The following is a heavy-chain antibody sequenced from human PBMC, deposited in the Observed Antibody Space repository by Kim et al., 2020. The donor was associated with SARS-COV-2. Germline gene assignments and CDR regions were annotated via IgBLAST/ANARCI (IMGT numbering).Heavy chain of an antibody. Sequence: GGSLRLSCAASGFTFSSYWMSWVRQAPGKGLEWVANIKQDGSEKYYVDSVKGRFTISRDNAKNSLYLQMNSLRAEDTAVYYCARDRSGEWLRFLSRKRIDYWGQGTLVTVSS. V-gene: IGHV3-7*03. CDR1: GFTFSSYW. CDR2: IKQDGSEK. D-gene: IGHD5-12*01. J-gene: IGHJ4*02. CDR3: ARDRSGEWLRFLSRKRIDY.